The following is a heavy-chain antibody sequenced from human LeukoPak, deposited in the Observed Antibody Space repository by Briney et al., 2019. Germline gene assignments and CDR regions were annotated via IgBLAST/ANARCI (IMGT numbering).Heavy chain of an antibody. V-gene: IGHV4-59*01. CDR2: MYSSGTT. J-gene: IGHJ4*02. D-gene: IGHD4-23*01. CDR1: GGSITSYY. CDR3: ASDWGGNSMCEY. Sequence: SETLSLTCSVSGGSITSYYWSWIRQPPGRGLEWIGYMYSSGTTSYNPSLKSRVSISVDPSKNQFSLTLTSVTAADTAVYYCASDWGGNSMCEYWGQGILVTVSS.